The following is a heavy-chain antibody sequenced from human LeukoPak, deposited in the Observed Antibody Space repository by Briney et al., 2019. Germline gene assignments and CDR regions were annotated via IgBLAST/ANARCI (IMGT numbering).Heavy chain of an antibody. J-gene: IGHJ3*02. CDR3: ASLYGSYDAFDI. V-gene: IGHV3-48*04. CDR2: ISSSGSTI. CDR1: GLTFSSYG. Sequence: GGSLRLSCAASGLTFSSYGMNWVRQAPGKGLEWVSYISSSGSTIYYADSVKGRFTISRDNAKNSLYLQMNSLRAEDTAVYYCASLYGSYDAFDIWGQGTMVTVSS. D-gene: IGHD5-24*01.